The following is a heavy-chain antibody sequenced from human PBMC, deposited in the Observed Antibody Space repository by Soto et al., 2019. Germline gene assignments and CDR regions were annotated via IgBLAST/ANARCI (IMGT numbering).Heavy chain of an antibody. CDR1: GYSFTSYW. CDR2: IYPDDSDT. J-gene: IGHJ4*02. D-gene: IGHD3-3*01. Sequence: GESLKISCKGSGYSFTSYWIGWVRQMPGKGLEWMGIIYPDDSDTRYSPSFQGQVTISADKSISTAYLQWSSLKASDTAMYYCASSDFWSGYYFDYWGQGTLVTVSS. V-gene: IGHV5-51*01. CDR3: ASSDFWSGYYFDY.